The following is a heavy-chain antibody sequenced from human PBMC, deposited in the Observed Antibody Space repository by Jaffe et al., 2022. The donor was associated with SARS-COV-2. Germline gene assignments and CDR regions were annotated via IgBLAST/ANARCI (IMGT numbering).Heavy chain of an antibody. CDR3: ARGTVTPWSYGMDV. J-gene: IGHJ6*02. V-gene: IGHV4-59*01. CDR1: GGSISPYY. D-gene: IGHD4-17*01. Sequence: QVQLQESGPGLVKPSETLSLTCTVSGGSISPYYWSWIRQPPGKGLEWIGYIYYSGSTNFNPSLKSRVTISVDTSKNQFSLKLSSVTAADTAVYYCARGTVTPWSYGMDVWGQGTTVTVSS. CDR2: IYYSGST.